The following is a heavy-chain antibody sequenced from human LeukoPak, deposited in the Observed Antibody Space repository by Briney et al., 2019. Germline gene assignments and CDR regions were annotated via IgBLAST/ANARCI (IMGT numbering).Heavy chain of an antibody. V-gene: IGHV3-30*03. CDR2: ISYDGNNK. J-gene: IGHJ4*02. CDR3: TGNYYGSGSYADFDY. CDR1: GFTFSGYG. D-gene: IGHD3-10*01. Sequence: GGSLRLSCAASGFTFSGYGMHWVRQAPGKGLEWVAVISYDGNNKYYADSVKGRFTISRDDSKNTAYLQMDSLKTEDTAVYYCTGNYYGSGSYADFDYWGQGTLVTVSS.